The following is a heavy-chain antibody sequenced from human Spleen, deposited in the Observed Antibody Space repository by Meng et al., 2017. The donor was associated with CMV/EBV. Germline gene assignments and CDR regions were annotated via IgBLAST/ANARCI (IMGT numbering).Heavy chain of an antibody. D-gene: IGHD5-18*01. CDR3: ARGDTAMAPFDY. J-gene: IGHJ4*02. CDR2: IKQDGSEK. V-gene: IGHV3-7*01. Sequence: GGSLRLSCAASGFTFSGYWMTWVRQAPGKGLEWVANIKQDGSEKYYVDSVKGRFTISRDNAKNSLYLQMNSLRAEDTAVYYCARGDTAMAPFDYWGQGTLVTVSS. CDR1: GFTFSGYW.